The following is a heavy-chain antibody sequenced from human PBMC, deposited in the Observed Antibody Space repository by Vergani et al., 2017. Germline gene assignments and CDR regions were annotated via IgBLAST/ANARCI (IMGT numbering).Heavy chain of an antibody. J-gene: IGHJ4*02. D-gene: IGHD2-2*01. Sequence: EVQLVESGGGLVQPGGSLRLSCAASGFTFSSFDMHWVRQATGKGLEWVSPIGTAGDTYYPGSVKGRFTISRENAKNSLYLQMNSLRAEDTAVYYCARGPPIVVVPATVGAYFDYWGQGTLVTVSS. V-gene: IGHV3-13*01. CDR3: ARGPPIVVVPATVGAYFDY. CDR1: GFTFSSFD. CDR2: IGTAGDT.